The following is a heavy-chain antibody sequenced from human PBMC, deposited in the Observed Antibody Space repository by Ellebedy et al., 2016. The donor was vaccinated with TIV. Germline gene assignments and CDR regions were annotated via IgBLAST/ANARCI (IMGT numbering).Heavy chain of an antibody. CDR2: TYYRSKWYN. CDR1: GDSVSSNSAA. Sequence: LRLSCAISGDSVSSNSAAWNWIRQSPSRGLEWLGRTYYRSKWYNDYAVSVKSRITINPDTSKNQFSLQLNSVPPEDTAVYYCARGGWYQFDYWGQGTLVTVSS. D-gene: IGHD6-19*01. V-gene: IGHV6-1*01. J-gene: IGHJ4*02. CDR3: ARGGWYQFDY.